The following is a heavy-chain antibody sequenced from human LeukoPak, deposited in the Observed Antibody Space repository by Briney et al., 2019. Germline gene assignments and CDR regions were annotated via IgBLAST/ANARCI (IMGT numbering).Heavy chain of an antibody. V-gene: IGHV4-59*01. CDR3: ASSTYYYDSSGYYAIDY. J-gene: IGHJ4*02. CDR1: GGSISSYY. CDR2: IYYSGST. Sequence: PSETLSLTCTVSGGSISSYYWSWIRQPPRKGLEWIGDIYYSGSTNYNPSLKSRVTISVDTSKNQFSLKLSSVTAADTAVYYCASSTYYYDSSGYYAIDYWGQGTLVTVSS. D-gene: IGHD3-22*01.